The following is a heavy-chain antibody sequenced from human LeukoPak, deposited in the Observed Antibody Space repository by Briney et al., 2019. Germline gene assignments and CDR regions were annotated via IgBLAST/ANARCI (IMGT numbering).Heavy chain of an antibody. D-gene: IGHD2-15*01. CDR3: ARVVCSGGSCYYFDY. Sequence: SETLSLTCAVYGGSFSGYYWSWIRQPPGKGLEWIGEINHSGSTNYNPSLKSRVTISVDTSKNQFSLKLSSVTAADTAVYYCARVVCSGGSCYYFDYWSQGTLVTVSS. CDR1: GGSFSGYY. CDR2: INHSGST. J-gene: IGHJ4*02. V-gene: IGHV4-34*01.